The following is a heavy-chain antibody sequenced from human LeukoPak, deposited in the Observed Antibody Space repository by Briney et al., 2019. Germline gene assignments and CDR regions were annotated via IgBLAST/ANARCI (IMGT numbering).Heavy chain of an antibody. CDR1: GGSINSTSNY. J-gene: IGHJ4*02. CDR2: IYYSGST. Sequence: PSETLSLTCTVSGGSINSTSNYWGWIRQPPGEGLEWIGSIYYSGSTSYNPSLKSRVTISVDTSKNQFSLKLSSVTAADTAVYYCARGLTGSRRYFDSWGQGTLVTVSS. D-gene: IGHD3-10*01. CDR3: ARGLTGSRRYFDS. V-gene: IGHV4-39*07.